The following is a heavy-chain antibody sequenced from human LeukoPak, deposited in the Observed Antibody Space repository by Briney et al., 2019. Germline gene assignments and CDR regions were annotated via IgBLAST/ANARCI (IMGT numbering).Heavy chain of an antibody. CDR2: INPNSGDT. CDR3: ARADYDILTGML. J-gene: IGHJ4*02. Sequence: ASVKVSCKASGYTFTDYFMHWVRQAPGQGLEWMGWINPNSGDTNYAQNFQGRVTMTRDTSISTAYMELSRLRSDDTAVYYCARADYDILTGMLWGQGTLVTVSS. D-gene: IGHD3-9*01. V-gene: IGHV1-2*02. CDR1: GYTFTDYF.